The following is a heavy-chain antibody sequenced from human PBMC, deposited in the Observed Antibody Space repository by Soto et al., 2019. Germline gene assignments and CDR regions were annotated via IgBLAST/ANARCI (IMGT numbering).Heavy chain of an antibody. CDR2: INPNSGGT. V-gene: IGHV1-2*04. CDR3: ARGGDLYCSGGSCYSWFDP. J-gene: IGHJ5*02. Sequence: GASVKVSCKASGYTFTGYYMHWVRQAPGQGLEWMRWINPNSGGTNYAQKFQGWVTMTRDTSISTAYMELSRLRSDDTAVYYCARGGDLYCSGGSCYSWFDPWGQGTLVTVSS. D-gene: IGHD2-15*01. CDR1: GYTFTGYY.